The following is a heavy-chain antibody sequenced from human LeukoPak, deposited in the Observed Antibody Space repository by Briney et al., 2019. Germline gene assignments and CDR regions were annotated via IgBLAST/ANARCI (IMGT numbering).Heavy chain of an antibody. V-gene: IGHV3-11*04. Sequence: GGSLRLSCAASGFTFSDYYMSWIRQSPGKGLEWVSYISSSVGSIYSAASVKARYTISRDNAKNSLSLQMNSLRAEDTAVYYCARASQWLPTDYWGQGTLVTVSS. CDR1: GFTFSDYY. CDR2: ISSSVGSI. D-gene: IGHD6-19*01. J-gene: IGHJ4*02. CDR3: ARASQWLPTDY.